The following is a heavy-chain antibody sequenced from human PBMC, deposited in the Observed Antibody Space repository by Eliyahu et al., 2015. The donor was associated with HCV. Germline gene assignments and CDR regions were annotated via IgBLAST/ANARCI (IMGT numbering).Heavy chain of an antibody. Sequence: QVQLVESGGGVVQPGXSLRXSCAASXFTFSXXGXPWVRPAPGKGLGWVAVIWFDGTNKYYADSVKGRFTISRDNSKNTLYLQMNSLRAEDTAVYYCARVEDGGRVWSTVVAGSDYWGQGTLVTVSS. CDR3: ARVEDGGRVWSTVVAGSDY. CDR2: IWFDGTNK. D-gene: IGHD6-19*01. J-gene: IGHJ4*02. CDR1: XFTFSXXG. V-gene: IGHV3-33*01.